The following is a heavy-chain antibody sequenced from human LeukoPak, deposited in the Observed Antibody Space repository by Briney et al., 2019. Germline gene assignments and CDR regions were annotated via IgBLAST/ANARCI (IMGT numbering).Heavy chain of an antibody. V-gene: IGHV1-18*01. CDR1: GYTFTSYG. D-gene: IGHD2-15*01. CDR2: ISAYNGNT. J-gene: IGHJ5*02. CDR3: ARVNGVVVVVAAERTGWFDP. Sequence: ASVKVSCKASGYTFTSYGISWVRQAPGQGLEWMGWISAYNGNTNYAQKLQGRVTMTTDTSTSTAYMELRSLRSDDTAVYYCARVNGVVVVVAAERTGWFDPWGQGTLVTVSS.